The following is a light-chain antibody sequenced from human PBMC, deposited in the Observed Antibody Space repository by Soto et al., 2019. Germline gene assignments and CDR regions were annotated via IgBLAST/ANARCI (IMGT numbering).Light chain of an antibody. CDR3: HQYDRWRS. V-gene: IGKV3-15*01. CDR1: QSVSSN. CDR2: GAS. J-gene: IGKJ1*01. Sequence: EIVLTQSPATLSVSPGEGATLSCRASQSVSSNLAWYQQKRGQAPRLLIYGASTRATGIPARFSGSGSGTVFTLTISGVLSEDYACYFCHQYDRWRSFGQGTNVESK.